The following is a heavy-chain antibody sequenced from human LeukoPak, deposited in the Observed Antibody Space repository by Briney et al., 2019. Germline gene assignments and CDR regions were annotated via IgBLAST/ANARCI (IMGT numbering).Heavy chain of an antibody. D-gene: IGHD3-22*01. CDR2: IIPIFGTA. CDR1: GGTFSSYA. CDR3: ATQPQNYYDSSGYYCYYFDY. Sequence: SVKVSCKASGGTFSSYAISWVRQAPGQGLEWMGGIIPIFGTANYAQEFQGRVTITADESTSTAYMELSSLRSEDTAVYYCATQPQNYYDSSGYYCYYFDYWGQGTLVTVSS. V-gene: IGHV1-69*13. J-gene: IGHJ4*02.